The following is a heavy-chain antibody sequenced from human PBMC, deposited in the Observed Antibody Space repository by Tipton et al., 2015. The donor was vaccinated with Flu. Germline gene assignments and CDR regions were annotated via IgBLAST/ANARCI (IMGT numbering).Heavy chain of an antibody. D-gene: IGHD3-22*01. V-gene: IGHV3-49*03. CDR2: IRSKAYGGTT. CDR3: TRDYYYDSSGLHDAFDI. J-gene: IGHJ3*02. Sequence: SLRLSCTASGFTFGDYAMSWFRQAPGKGLEWVGFIRSKAYGGTTEYAASVKGRFTISRDDSKSIAYLQMSSLKTEDTAVYYCTRDYYYDSSGLHDAFDIWGQGTMVTVSS. CDR1: GFTFGDYA.